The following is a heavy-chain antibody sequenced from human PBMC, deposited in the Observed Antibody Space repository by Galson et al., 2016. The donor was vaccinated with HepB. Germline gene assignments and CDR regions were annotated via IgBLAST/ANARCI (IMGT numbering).Heavy chain of an antibody. V-gene: IGHV5-51*01. CDR2: IYPGDSDT. CDR1: GYSFTTYW. CDR3: AGRRDTASSARYFDY. Sequence: QSGAEVKKPGESLKISCQASGYSFTTYWIAWVRQMPGKGLEWMGIIYPGDSDTRYSPSFQGQVTISVDKSISTAYLQWSSLKASDTAMYFCAGRRDTASSARYFDYWAQGTLVTVSS. D-gene: IGHD1-26*01. J-gene: IGHJ4*02.